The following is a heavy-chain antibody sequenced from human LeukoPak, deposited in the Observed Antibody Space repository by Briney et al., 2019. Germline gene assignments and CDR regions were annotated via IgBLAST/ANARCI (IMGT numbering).Heavy chain of an antibody. CDR1: GFTFSSYW. CDR3: ARAYEYSSGWFRNDY. CDR2: IKQDGSEK. J-gene: IGHJ4*02. V-gene: IGHV3-7*01. D-gene: IGHD6-19*01. Sequence: PGGSLRLSCAASGFTFSSYWMSWVRQAPGKGLEWVANIKQDGSEKYYVDSVKGRFTISRDNAKNSHYLQMNGLRGEDTAVYYCARAYEYSSGWFRNDYWGQGTLVTVSS.